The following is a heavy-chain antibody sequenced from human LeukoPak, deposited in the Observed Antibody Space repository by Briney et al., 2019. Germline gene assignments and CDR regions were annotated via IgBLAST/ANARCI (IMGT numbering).Heavy chain of an antibody. V-gene: IGHV4-38-2*02. J-gene: IGHJ2*01. CDR2: IYHSGST. CDR1: GYSISSGNY. CDR3: ARQLTSYFDL. Sequence: PSETLSLTCTVSGYSISSGNYWGWIRQPPGKGLEWIGSIYHSGSTYYNPSLKSRVTISVDTSKNHFSLKLSSVTAADTALYYCARQLTSYFDLWGRGTLVTVSS. D-gene: IGHD2-2*01.